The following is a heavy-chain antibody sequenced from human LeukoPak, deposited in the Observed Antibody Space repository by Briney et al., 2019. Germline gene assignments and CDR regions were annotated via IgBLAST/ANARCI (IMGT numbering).Heavy chain of an antibody. J-gene: IGHJ3*02. D-gene: IGHD1-26*01. CDR3: VRRGSYSDAFDI. V-gene: IGHV3-13*01. CDR1: GFTFSSYD. CDR2: IGTAGDT. Sequence: GSLRLSCAASGFTFSSYDMHWVRQATGKGLEWVSAIGTAGDTYYPGSVKGRFTISRENAKNSLYLQMNSLRAGDTAVYYCVRRGSYSDAFDIWGQGTMVTVSS.